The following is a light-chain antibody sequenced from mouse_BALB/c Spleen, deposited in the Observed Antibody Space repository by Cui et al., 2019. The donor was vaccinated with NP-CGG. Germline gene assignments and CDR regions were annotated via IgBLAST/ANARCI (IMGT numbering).Light chain of an antibody. CDR2: GTN. CDR1: TGAVTTSNY. J-gene: IGLJ1*01. V-gene: IGLV1*01. CDR3: ALWYSNHWV. Sequence: QAVVTPESAIPTSPGKTVTLPCSSSTGAVTTSNYANWVQEKPDHLFTGLIGGTNNRAPGVPASFSGSLIGDKAALTITGAQTEDEAIYFCALWYSNHWVFGGGTKLTVL.